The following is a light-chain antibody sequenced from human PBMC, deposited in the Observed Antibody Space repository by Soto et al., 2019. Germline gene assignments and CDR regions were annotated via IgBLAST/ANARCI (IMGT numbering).Light chain of an antibody. V-gene: IGKV3-15*01. Sequence: EIVMTQSPTTLSVSPGERATLSCRASQSVRDNLAWYQQKPGQAPRLLIYGASTRATGIPARFSGSGSGTEFTLTISSLQSEDFAVYYCQQRSNWPSLTFGGGTKLEIK. CDR3: QQRSNWPSLT. CDR2: GAS. CDR1: QSVRDN. J-gene: IGKJ4*01.